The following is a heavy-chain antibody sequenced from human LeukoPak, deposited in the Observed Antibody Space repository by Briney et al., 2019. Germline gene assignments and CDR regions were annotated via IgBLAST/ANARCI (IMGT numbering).Heavy chain of an antibody. CDR1: GFTFSSYS. D-gene: IGHD4-23*01. V-gene: IGHV3-48*01. CDR2: ISSSSSTI. Sequence: GGSLRLSCAASGFTFSSYSMNWVRQAPGKGLEWVSYISSSSSTIYYADSVKGRFTISRDNAKNSLYLQMTSPRAEDTAVYYCARTGITVAPPFDYWGQGTLVTVSS. J-gene: IGHJ4*02. CDR3: ARTGITVAPPFDY.